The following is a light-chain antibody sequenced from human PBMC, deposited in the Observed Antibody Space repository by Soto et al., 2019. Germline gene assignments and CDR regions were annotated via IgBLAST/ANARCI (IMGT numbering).Light chain of an antibody. V-gene: IGKV3-20*01. CDR2: AAS. CDR3: QQYASSPT. J-gene: IGKJ5*01. Sequence: EIVLTQSPVTLSLSPGERATLSCRASQSVYSNYLAWYQQKPGQAPRRLIYAASSRATGIPDRFSGSGSGTDFTLTISRLEPEDFAVYYCQQYASSPTFGEGTRLEI. CDR1: QSVYSNY.